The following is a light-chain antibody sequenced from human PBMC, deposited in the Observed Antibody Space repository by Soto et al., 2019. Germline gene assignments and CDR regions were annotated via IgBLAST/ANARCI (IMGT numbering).Light chain of an antibody. CDR2: GVS. V-gene: IGLV2-14*03. CDR1: SSDIGGYNF. Sequence: QSALTQPASVSGSPGQSITISCTGTSSDIGGYNFVSWCQHHPGKAPRLMIFGVSDRPSGVSDRFSGSKSGNTASLTISGLQAEDEADYYCSSYISSSTPYVFGTGTKVTVL. J-gene: IGLJ1*01. CDR3: SSYISSSTPYV.